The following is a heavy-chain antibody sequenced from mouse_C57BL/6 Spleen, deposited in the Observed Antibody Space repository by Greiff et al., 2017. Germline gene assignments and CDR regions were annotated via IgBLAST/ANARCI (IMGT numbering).Heavy chain of an antibody. D-gene: IGHD3-2*02. V-gene: IGHV1-80*01. CDR3: ARYKDPRTAQAAFDY. CDR1: GYAFSSYW. Sequence: QVQLQQSGAELVKPGASVKISCTASGYAFSSYWMNWVKQRPGKGLEWIGQIYPGDGDTNYNGKFKGKATLTADKSSSTAYMQLRSLTSEESAVYFCARYKDPRTAQAAFDYWGQGTTLTVSS. CDR2: IYPGDGDT. J-gene: IGHJ2*01.